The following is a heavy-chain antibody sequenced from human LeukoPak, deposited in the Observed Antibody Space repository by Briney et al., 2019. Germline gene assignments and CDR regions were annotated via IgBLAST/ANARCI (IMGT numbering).Heavy chain of an antibody. D-gene: IGHD6-13*01. CDR1: GGSIYSSSYY. J-gene: IGHJ5*02. CDR3: AESISAAGHGWLDP. V-gene: IGHV4-39*01. CDR2: IYYSGST. Sequence: SETLSLTCTVSGGSIYSSSYYWGWIRQSPGKGLEWIGSIYYSGSTYYNPSLKSRVTISVDASKNQFSLKLTSVTAADTAVYYCAESISAAGHGWLDPWGRGTLVTVSS.